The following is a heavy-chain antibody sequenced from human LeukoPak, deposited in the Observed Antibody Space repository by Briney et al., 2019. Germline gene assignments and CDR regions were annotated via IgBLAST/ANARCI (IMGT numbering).Heavy chain of an antibody. CDR2: INPNSGGT. Sequence: GASVKVSCKASGYTFTGYYMHWVRQAPGQGLEWMGWINPNSGGTNYAQKFQGRVTMTRDTSISTAYMELSRLRSGDTAVYYCARDPIVVVPAAPSVYYYYYMDVWGKGTTVTVSS. CDR1: GYTFTGYY. D-gene: IGHD2-2*01. J-gene: IGHJ6*03. V-gene: IGHV1-2*02. CDR3: ARDPIVVVPAAPSVYYYYYMDV.